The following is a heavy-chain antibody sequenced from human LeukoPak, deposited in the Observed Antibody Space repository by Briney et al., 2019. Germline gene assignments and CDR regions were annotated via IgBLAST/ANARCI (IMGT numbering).Heavy chain of an antibody. CDR2: IFHSGST. D-gene: IGHD2-15*01. J-gene: IGHJ4*02. Sequence: SETLSLTCAVSGGSISSYNWWSWVRQPPGRGLEWIGEIFHSGSTNYNPSHKSRVTISVDKSKNQFSLKLSSLTAADTAFYYCARAGSNSAAKVFDYWGQGTLVTVSS. CDR3: ARAGSNSAAKVFDY. V-gene: IGHV4-4*02. CDR1: GGSISSYNW.